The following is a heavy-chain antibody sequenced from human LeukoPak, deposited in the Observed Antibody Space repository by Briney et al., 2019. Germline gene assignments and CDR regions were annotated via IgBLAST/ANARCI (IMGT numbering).Heavy chain of an antibody. CDR2: ISSSSSYI. V-gene: IGHV3-21*01. CDR3: ASGGIQYYYYMDV. CDR1: RFTFSSYS. Sequence: GGSLRLSCAASRFTFSSYSMNWVRQAPGKGLECVSSISSSSSYIYYADSVKGRFTISRDNAKNSLYLQMNSLRAEDTAVYYGASGGIQYYYYMDVWGKGTTVTVSS. D-gene: IGHD5-18*01. J-gene: IGHJ6*03.